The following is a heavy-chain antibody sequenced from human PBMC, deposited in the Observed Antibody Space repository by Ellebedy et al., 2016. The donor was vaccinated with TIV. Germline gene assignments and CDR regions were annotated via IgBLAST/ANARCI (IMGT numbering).Heavy chain of an antibody. J-gene: IGHJ6*03. Sequence: GSLRLSCAASGFTFSNFAMSWVRQAPGKGLEWIGEIYHSGSTNYNPSLKSRVTISVDTSKNQFSLKLSSVTAADTAVYYCARGSSRGYSSSWYPHYYYYYMDVWGKGTTVTVSS. CDR2: IYHSGST. V-gene: IGHV4-4*02. D-gene: IGHD6-13*01. CDR3: ARGSSRGYSSSWYPHYYYYYMDV. CDR1: GFTFSNFA.